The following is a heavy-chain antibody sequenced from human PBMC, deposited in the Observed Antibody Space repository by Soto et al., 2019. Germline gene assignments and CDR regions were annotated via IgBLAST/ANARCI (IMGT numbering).Heavy chain of an antibody. V-gene: IGHV4-39*01. J-gene: IGHJ5*02. CDR2: IYYSGST. Sequence: QLQLQESGPGLVKPSETLSLTCTVSGGSISSSSYYWGWIRQPPGKGLEWIGSIYYSGSTYYNPSLKSRVTISVDTSKNQFSLKLSSVPAADTAVYYCARHGGLIWFGELLETNWFDPWGQGTLVTVSS. D-gene: IGHD3-10*01. CDR1: GGSISSSSYY. CDR3: ARHGGLIWFGELLETNWFDP.